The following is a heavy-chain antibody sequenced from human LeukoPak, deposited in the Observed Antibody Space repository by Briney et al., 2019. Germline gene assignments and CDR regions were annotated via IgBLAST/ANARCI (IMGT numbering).Heavy chain of an antibody. D-gene: IGHD5-18*01. CDR1: GGSISSYY. CDR3: ARLVRRRGYSYGTKYDAFDI. Sequence: SETLSLTCTVSGGSISSYYWSWIRQPPGKGLEWIGYIYYSGSTNYNPSLKSRVTISVDTSKNQFSLKLSSVTAADTAVYYCARLVRRRGYSYGTKYDAFDIWGQGTMVTVSS. J-gene: IGHJ3*02. CDR2: IYYSGST. V-gene: IGHV4-59*12.